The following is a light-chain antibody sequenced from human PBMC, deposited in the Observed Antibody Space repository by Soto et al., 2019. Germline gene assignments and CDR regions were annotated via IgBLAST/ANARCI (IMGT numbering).Light chain of an antibody. CDR2: DAS. V-gene: IGKV1-39*01. CDR3: QQSYSSPWT. CDR1: QSISTY. Sequence: DIQMTQSPSSLSASVGDRVTITCRASQSISTYLNWSKRKPGKAPNLMIYDASSLQSGVPSRFSGSGSGTDFSLTISSLKAEDFATYYCQQSYSSPWTFGQGTKVDIK. J-gene: IGKJ1*01.